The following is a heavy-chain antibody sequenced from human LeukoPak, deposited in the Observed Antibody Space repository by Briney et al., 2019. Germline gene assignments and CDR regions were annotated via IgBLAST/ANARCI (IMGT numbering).Heavy chain of an antibody. CDR1: GYTFTSYD. D-gene: IGHD3-10*01. V-gene: IGHV1-8*01. CDR3: ARGNVLLWFGELFYYMDV. CDR2: MNPNSGNT. J-gene: IGHJ6*03. Sequence: ASVKVSCKASGYTFTSYDINWVRQATGQGLEWMGWMNPNSGNTGYAQKFQGRVTMTRNTSISTAYMELSSLRSEDTAVYYCARGNVLLWFGELFYYMDVWGKGTTVTISS.